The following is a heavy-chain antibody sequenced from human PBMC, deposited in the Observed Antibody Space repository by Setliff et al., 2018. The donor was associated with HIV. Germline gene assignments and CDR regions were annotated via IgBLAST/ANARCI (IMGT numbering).Heavy chain of an antibody. CDR3: AKTLPTLYPPHDYYFAMDV. CDR2: ISGSGDST. V-gene: IGHV3-23*01. J-gene: IGHJ6*02. CDR1: GLTFSRYG. D-gene: IGHD2-15*01. Sequence: GGSLRLSCAVSGLTFSRYGFHWVRQVPGKGLEWVSVISGSGDSTFYADSLKGRFTISRDNSKNTLYLQMNSLRAEDTAVYYCAKTLPTLYPPHDYYFAMDVWGQGTTVTVSS.